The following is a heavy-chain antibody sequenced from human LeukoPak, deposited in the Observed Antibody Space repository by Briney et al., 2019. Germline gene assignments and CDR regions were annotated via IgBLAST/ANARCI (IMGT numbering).Heavy chain of an antibody. CDR2: ISAYNGNT. Sequence: GASVKVSCKASGYTFTSYGISWVRQAPGQGLEWMGWISAYNGNTNYAQKLQGRVTMTTDTSTSTAYMELRSLRSDDTAVYYCARVLYYGSGTPPLSQDYWGQGTLVTVSS. J-gene: IGHJ4*02. D-gene: IGHD3-10*01. CDR1: GYTFTSYG. V-gene: IGHV1-18*01. CDR3: ARVLYYGSGTPPLSQDY.